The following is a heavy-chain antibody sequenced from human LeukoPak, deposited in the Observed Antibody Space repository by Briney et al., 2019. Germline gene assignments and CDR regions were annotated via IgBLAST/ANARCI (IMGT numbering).Heavy chain of an antibody. CDR1: GGSISSSSYY. V-gene: IGHV4-39*01. CDR2: IYYSGST. CDR3: ARHGRRIAARYDY. D-gene: IGHD6-6*01. Sequence: KPSETLSLTCTVSGGSISSSSYYWVWIRLPPGKGLEWIGSIYYSGSTYYNPSLKSRVTISVDTSKNQFSLKLSSVTAADTAVYYCARHGRRIAARYDYWGQGTLVTVSS. J-gene: IGHJ4*02.